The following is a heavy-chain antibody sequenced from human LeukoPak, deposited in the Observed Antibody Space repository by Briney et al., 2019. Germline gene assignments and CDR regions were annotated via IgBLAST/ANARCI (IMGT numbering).Heavy chain of an antibody. Sequence: GASVKVSCKASGGTFSSYAISWVRQAPGQGLEWMGGIIPIFGTANYAQKFQGRVTITADKSTSTAYMELSSLRSEDTAVYYCASPGKTTVTTSFDYWGQGTLVTVSS. J-gene: IGHJ4*02. CDR1: GGTFSSYA. D-gene: IGHD4-17*01. CDR3: ASPGKTTVTTSFDY. CDR2: IIPIFGTA. V-gene: IGHV1-69*06.